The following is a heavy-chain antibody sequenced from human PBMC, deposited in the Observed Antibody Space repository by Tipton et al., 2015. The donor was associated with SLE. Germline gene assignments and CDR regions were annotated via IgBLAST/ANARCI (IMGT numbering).Heavy chain of an antibody. V-gene: IGHV4-61*08. Sequence: LRLSCTVSSGSVSSGAYYWSWIRQPPGKGLEWIGEIHHSGSTNSNPSLKSRVTISVDKSKNQFSLKLSSVTVADTAVYYCTKDYNHDNADYNWGQGTLVIVSS. CDR2: IHHSGST. CDR1: SGSVSSGAYY. J-gene: IGHJ4*02. CDR3: TKDYNHDNADYN. D-gene: IGHD4-17*01.